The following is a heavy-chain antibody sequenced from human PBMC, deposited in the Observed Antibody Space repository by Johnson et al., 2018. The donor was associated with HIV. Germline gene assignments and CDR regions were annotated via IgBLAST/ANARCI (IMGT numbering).Heavy chain of an antibody. Sequence: MLLVESGGGVVRPGGSLRLSCAASGFTFDDYGMSWVRQVPGKGLEWVSGITWNGGTIGYTDSVKGRFTISRDNAKNSLYLQMNTLRVEDTAFYYCARESGQAFDVWGQGTMVTVSS. V-gene: IGHV3-20*04. J-gene: IGHJ3*01. CDR2: ITWNGGTI. D-gene: IGHD6-25*01. CDR3: ARESGQAFDV. CDR1: GFTFDDYG.